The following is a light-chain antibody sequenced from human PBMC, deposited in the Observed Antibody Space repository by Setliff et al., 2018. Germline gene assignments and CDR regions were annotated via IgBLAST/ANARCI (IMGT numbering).Light chain of an antibody. CDR2: DVT. Sequence: QSVLTQPASVSGSPGQSITISCSGTSSDVGSYDFVSWYQQHPGKAPKLIIHDVTNRPSGVSNRFSGSKAGNTASLTISGLQAEDEAEYYCVAYTSSSTYVFGSGTKGTVL. J-gene: IGLJ1*01. CDR3: VAYTSSSTYV. CDR1: SSDVGSYDF. V-gene: IGLV2-14*03.